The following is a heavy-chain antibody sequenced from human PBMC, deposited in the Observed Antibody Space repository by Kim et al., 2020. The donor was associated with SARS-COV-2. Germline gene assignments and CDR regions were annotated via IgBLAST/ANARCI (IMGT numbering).Heavy chain of an antibody. CDR3: AKETQGIAARRYYYYYMDV. CDR2: ISGDGGST. Sequence: GGSLRLSCAASGFTFDDYAMHWVRQAPGKGLEWVSLISGDGGSTYYADSVKGRFTISRDNSKNSLYLQMNSLRTEDTALYYCAKETQGIAARRYYYYYMDVWGKGTTVTVSS. D-gene: IGHD6-6*01. CDR1: GFTFDDYA. V-gene: IGHV3-43*02. J-gene: IGHJ6*03.